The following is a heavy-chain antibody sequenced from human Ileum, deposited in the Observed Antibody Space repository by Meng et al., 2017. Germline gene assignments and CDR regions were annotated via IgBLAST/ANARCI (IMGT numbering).Heavy chain of an antibody. V-gene: IGHV3-53*01. Sequence: GGSLRLSCAACGFTVSSNYMSWVRQAPGKGLEWVSVIYSGGSTYYADSVNGRFTISRDNSKNTLYLQMNSLRAEDTAVYYCARVGYDFWSGYLDYWGQGTLVTVSS. CDR2: IYSGGST. CDR1: GFTVSSNY. J-gene: IGHJ4*02. CDR3: ARVGYDFWSGYLDY. D-gene: IGHD3-3*01.